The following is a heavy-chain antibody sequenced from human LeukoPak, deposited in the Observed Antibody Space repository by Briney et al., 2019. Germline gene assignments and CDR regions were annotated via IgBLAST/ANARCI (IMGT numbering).Heavy chain of an antibody. CDR2: IYYSGST. CDR1: GGSISSYY. D-gene: IGHD5-24*01. J-gene: IGHJ3*02. CDR3: ARGGEGYNPNEFDI. V-gene: IGHV4-59*01. Sequence: PSETLSLTCTVSGGSISSYYWSWIRQPPGKGLEWIGYIYYSGSTNYNPSLKSRVTISVDTSKNQFSLKLSSVTAADTAVYYCARGGEGYNPNEFDIWGQGTKVTVSS.